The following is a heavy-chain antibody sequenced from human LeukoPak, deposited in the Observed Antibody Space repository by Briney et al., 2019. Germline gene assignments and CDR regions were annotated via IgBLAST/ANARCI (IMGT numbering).Heavy chain of an antibody. CDR3: ARDCEAAAGTRGDYYYGMDV. CDR1: GGSISSSSYY. CDR2: IYYSGST. V-gene: IGHV4-39*07. Sequence: PSETLSLTCTVSGGSISSSSYYWGWIRQPPGKGLEWIGSIYYSGSTYYNPSLKSRVTISVDTSKNQFSLKLSSVTAADTAVYYCARDCEAAAGTRGDYYYGMDVWGQGTTVTVSS. D-gene: IGHD6-13*01. J-gene: IGHJ6*02.